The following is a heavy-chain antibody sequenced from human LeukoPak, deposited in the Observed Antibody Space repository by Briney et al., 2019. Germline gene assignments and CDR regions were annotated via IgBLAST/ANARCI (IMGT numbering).Heavy chain of an antibody. CDR1: GYTFTDSY. J-gene: IGHJ4*02. Sequence: ASVKVSCKASGYTFTDSYMHWVRQAPGQGLEWMGWINPKTGGTNYAQRFQGRVTMTRDTSIRIAYMELNSLRSDDTAVYYCARDGRLTIFVRGIITEGSPPKNWGQGTLVTVSS. V-gene: IGHV1-2*02. CDR3: ARDGRLTIFVRGIITEGSPPKN. CDR2: INPKTGGT. D-gene: IGHD3-10*01.